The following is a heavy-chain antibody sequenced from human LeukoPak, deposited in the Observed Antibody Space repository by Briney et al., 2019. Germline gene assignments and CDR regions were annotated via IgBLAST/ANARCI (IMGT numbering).Heavy chain of an antibody. D-gene: IGHD5-12*01. CDR2: ISGSGGST. V-gene: IGHV3-23*01. Sequence: GRSLRLSCTASGFTFGDCAVSWVRQAPGKGLEWVSAISGSGGSTYYADSVKGRFTISRDNSKNTLYLQMNSLRAEDTAVYYCARGYGYVVNWGQGTLVTVSS. CDR3: ARGYGYVVN. CDR1: GFTFGDCA. J-gene: IGHJ4*02.